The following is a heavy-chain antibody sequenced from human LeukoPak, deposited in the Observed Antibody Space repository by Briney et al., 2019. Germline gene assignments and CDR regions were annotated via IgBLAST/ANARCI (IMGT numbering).Heavy chain of an antibody. CDR1: GFTFSSYR. Sequence: GGSLRLSCAASGFTFSSYRMNWARQAPGKGLEWVASINHNGNVNYYVDSVKGRFTISRDNAKNSLYLQMSNLRAEDTAVYFCAKGGGLDVWGQGATVTVSS. J-gene: IGHJ6*02. V-gene: IGHV3-7*03. CDR2: INHNGNVN. D-gene: IGHD3-16*01. CDR3: AKGGGLDV.